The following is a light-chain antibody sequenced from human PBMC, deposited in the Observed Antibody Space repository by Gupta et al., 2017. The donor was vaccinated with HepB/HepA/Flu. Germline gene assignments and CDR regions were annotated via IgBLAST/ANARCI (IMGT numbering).Light chain of an antibody. J-gene: IGLJ2*01. Sequence: QLALTQSPSASASLGASVNLTCTLSSGYSNYAIAWHQQQAEKGPRFLMKVNDNGSHNNGDGIPDRFSGSASGTKRYLTISSLQSEDEADYYCQTWVDTGIYVAFGGGTKLTVL. V-gene: IGLV4-69*01. CDR1: SGYSNYA. CDR2: VNDNGSH. CDR3: QTWVDTGIYVA.